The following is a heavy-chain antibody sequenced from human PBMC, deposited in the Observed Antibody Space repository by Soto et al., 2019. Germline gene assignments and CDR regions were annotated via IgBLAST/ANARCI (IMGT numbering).Heavy chain of an antibody. CDR1: GFTFSSYA. CDR3: AKRGSGDYGYYYYYMDV. D-gene: IGHD4-17*01. J-gene: IGHJ6*03. CDR2: ISGSGGST. Sequence: SLRLSCAASGFTFSSYAMSWVRQAPGKGLEWVSAISGSGGSTYYADSLKGRFTISRDNSKNTLYLQMNSLRAEDTAVYYCAKRGSGDYGYYYYYMDVWGKGTTVSVSS. V-gene: IGHV3-23*01.